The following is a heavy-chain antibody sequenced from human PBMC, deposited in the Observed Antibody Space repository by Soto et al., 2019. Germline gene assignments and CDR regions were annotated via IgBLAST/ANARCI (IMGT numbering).Heavy chain of an antibody. V-gene: IGHV4-59*01. CDR2: IYYSGST. CDR1: GGSISSYD. CDR3: ARDSDTAMVTGGEYYYYYGMDV. D-gene: IGHD5-18*01. J-gene: IGHJ6*02. Sequence: SETLSLTCTVSGGSISSYDLSRIRQPPGKGLEWIGYIYYSGSTNYNPSLKSRVTISVDTSKNQFSLKLSSVTAADTAVYYCARDSDTAMVTGGEYYYYYGMDVWGQGTTVTVSS.